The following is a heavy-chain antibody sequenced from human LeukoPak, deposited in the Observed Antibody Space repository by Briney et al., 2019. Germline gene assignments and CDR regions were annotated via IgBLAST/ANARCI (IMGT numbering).Heavy chain of an antibody. CDR2: IYSGDTT. J-gene: IGHJ4*02. Sequence: GGSLRLSCAASGFTVSNNYRSWVRQAPGKGLEWVSVIYSGDTTYYADSVKGRFTISRDNSKNTLYLQMNSLRAEDTAVYYCAKEKAELRVFAYWGQRTLVTVSS. V-gene: IGHV3-53*01. CDR1: GFTVSNNY. CDR3: AKEKAELRVFAY. D-gene: IGHD1-7*01.